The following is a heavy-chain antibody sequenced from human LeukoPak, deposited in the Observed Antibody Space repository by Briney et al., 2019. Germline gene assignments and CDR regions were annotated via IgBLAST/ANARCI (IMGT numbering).Heavy chain of an antibody. CDR3: ARSDYGDYVHGFDY. D-gene: IGHD4-17*01. J-gene: IGHJ4*02. CDR2: TYYRSKWYN. V-gene: IGHV6-1*01. CDR1: GDRDSSNSAA. Sequence: SQTLSLTCAISGDRDSSNSAASDWIRQSPSRGLEWLGRTYYRSKWYNDYAVSVKSRITINPDTSKNQFSLQLNSVTPEDTAVYYCARSDYGDYVHGFDYWGQGTLVTVSS.